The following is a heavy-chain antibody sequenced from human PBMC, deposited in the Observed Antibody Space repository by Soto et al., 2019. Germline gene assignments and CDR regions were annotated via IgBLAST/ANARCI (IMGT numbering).Heavy chain of an antibody. J-gene: IGHJ3*02. Sequence: QVQLVESGGGVVQPGRSLRLSCAASGFTFSSYGMHWVRQAPGKGLEWVAVIWYDGSNKYYADSVKGRFTISRDNSKNTLYLQMNSLRVEDTAVYYCARDRGAFDIWGQGTMVTVSS. CDR1: GFTFSSYG. CDR3: ARDRGAFDI. CDR2: IWYDGSNK. V-gene: IGHV3-33*01. D-gene: IGHD3-10*01.